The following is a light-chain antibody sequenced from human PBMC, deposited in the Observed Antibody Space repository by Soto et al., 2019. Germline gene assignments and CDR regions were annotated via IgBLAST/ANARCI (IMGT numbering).Light chain of an antibody. CDR3: QSYDSSLSGSYV. Sequence: QSALTQPPSVSGAPGQRVTISCTGSSSNIGAGYDVHWYQQLPGTAPKLLIYGNSNRPSGVPDRFSGSKSGTSASLAITGLQAEGEADYYCQSYDSSLSGSYVFGTGT. CDR1: SSNIGAGYD. V-gene: IGLV1-40*01. J-gene: IGLJ1*01. CDR2: GNS.